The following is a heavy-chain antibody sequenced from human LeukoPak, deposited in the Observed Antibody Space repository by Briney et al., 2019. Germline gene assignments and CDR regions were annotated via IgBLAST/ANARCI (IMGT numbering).Heavy chain of an antibody. CDR1: GYTFTRYG. CDR3: ARAIGGGCSSTSCYTFFDY. V-gene: IGHV1-18*01. D-gene: IGHD2-2*02. Sequence: ASVKVSCKASGYTFTRYGISWVGQAPGQGGEWMGWISAYNGNTHYAQKLQGTFTMTTDTSTSTAYMELRSLRSDDTAVYYCARAIGGGCSSTSCYTFFDYWGQGTLVTVSS. J-gene: IGHJ4*02. CDR2: ISAYNGNT.